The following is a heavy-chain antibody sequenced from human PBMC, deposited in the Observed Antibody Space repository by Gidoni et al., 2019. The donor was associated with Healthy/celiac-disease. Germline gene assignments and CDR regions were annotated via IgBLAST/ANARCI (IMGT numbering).Heavy chain of an antibody. V-gene: IGHV1-58*01. D-gene: IGHD5-18*01. CDR2: IVVGSGNT. Sequence: QMQLVQSGPEVKKPGTSVKVSCKASGFTFTSSAVQWVRQARGHRLEWIGWIVVGSGNTNYAQKFQERVTITRVMSTSTAYMEMSSLRSEDTAVYYSAAAPRWLDSDTYFDYWGQGTLVTVSS. CDR1: GFTFTSSA. CDR3: AAAPRWLDSDTYFDY. J-gene: IGHJ4*02.